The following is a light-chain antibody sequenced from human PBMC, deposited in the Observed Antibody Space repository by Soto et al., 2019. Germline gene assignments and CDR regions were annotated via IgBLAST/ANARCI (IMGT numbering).Light chain of an antibody. V-gene: IGKV3-11*01. CDR3: QQRSNWPPYT. CDR1: QSVSSY. Sequence: EIVLTQSPATLSLSPGERATLSCRASQSVSSYLAWYQQKPGQAPRLLIYDASNRATGIPARFSGSGSGTDFNLTIRSLEPEDFAVYYCQQRSNWPPYTCGQGTKLEIK. J-gene: IGKJ2*01. CDR2: DAS.